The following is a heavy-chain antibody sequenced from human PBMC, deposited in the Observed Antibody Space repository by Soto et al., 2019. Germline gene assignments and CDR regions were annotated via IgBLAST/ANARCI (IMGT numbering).Heavy chain of an antibody. J-gene: IGHJ4*02. CDR1: GFTFSSYW. V-gene: IGHV3-7*01. CDR3: GRDAGRRFDY. Sequence: EVQLVESGGGLVQPGGSLRLSCAASGFTFSSYWMTWAREAPGKGLGWVASMNRDGSEKRYVDSVEGRFTISRDNAKNSLFLQMNSLSSDDTAVYYCGRDAGRRFDYWGQGSLVTVSS. CDR2: MNRDGSEK. D-gene: IGHD6-13*01.